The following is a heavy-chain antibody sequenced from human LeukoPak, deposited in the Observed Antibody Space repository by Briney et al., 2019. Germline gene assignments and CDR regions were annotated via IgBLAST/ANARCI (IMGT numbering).Heavy chain of an antibody. CDR1: GGSISSGGYC. V-gene: IGHV4-31*03. CDR3: ARVEGYCSTTSCYARDYYYYYMDV. Sequence: PSQTLSLTCTVSGGSISSGGYCWSWIRQHPGKGLEWIGYIYYSGSTYYNPSLKSRVTISVDTSKNQISLKLSSVTAADTAVYYCARVEGYCSTTSCYARDYYYYYMDVWGKGTTVTVSS. CDR2: IYYSGST. J-gene: IGHJ6*03. D-gene: IGHD2-2*01.